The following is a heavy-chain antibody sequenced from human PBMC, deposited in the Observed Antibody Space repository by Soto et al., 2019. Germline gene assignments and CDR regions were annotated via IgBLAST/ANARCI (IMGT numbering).Heavy chain of an antibody. CDR3: ATTSLSSSWYHYYYYTMDV. D-gene: IGHD6-13*01. J-gene: IGHJ6*02. CDR2: IDTSGST. V-gene: IGHV4-4*07. CDR1: GGSISSYF. Sequence: SETLSLTCADSGGSISSYFWTWVRQPAGKGLEWIGRIDTSGSTNYNPSLKSRVTMSVDTSKNQFSLRLTSVTAADTAAYYCATTSLSSSWYHYYYYTMDVWGQGTTVTVSS.